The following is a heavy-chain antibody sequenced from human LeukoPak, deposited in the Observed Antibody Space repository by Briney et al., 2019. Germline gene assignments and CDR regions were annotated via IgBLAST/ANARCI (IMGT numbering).Heavy chain of an antibody. CDR3: ARGGYVWLGELGMGDGAFDI. D-gene: IGHD3-10*01. V-gene: IGHV1-2*02. Sequence: ASVKVSCKASGYTFTGYYMHWVRQAPGQGLEWMGWINPNSGGTNYAQKFQGRVTMTKDTSISTAYMELSRLRSDDTAVYYCARGGYVWLGELGMGDGAFDIWGQGTMVTVSS. J-gene: IGHJ3*02. CDR1: GYTFTGYY. CDR2: INPNSGGT.